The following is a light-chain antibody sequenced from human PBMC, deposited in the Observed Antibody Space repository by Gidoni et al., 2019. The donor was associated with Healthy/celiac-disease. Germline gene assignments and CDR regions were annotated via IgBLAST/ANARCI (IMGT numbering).Light chain of an antibody. J-gene: IGKJ1*01. V-gene: IGKV1-5*03. CDR1: QSIRSW. Sequence: DIQMTQSPSTLSASVGDRVTITCRASQSIRSWLAWYQQKPGKAPKLLIYKASSLESGVPSRFSGSGSGTEFTLTISSLQPDDFETYYCQQYNSYSRTFGQGTKVEIK. CDR2: KAS. CDR3: QQYNSYSRT.